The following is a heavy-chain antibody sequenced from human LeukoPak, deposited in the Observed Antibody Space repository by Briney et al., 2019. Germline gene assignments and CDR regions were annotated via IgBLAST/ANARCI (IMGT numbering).Heavy chain of an antibody. CDR2: ISANGADK. V-gene: IGHV3-23*01. Sequence: GGSLRLSCAVSRFTFSTYAMSWVRQAPGQGLQWVSAISANGADKYYADYVKGRFTISRDNSKNTLFLQLTSLGVEDTAVYFCANYRKPQGLDYWGQGTLVTVSS. D-gene: IGHD1-14*01. CDR1: RFTFSTYA. J-gene: IGHJ4*02. CDR3: ANYRKPQGLDY.